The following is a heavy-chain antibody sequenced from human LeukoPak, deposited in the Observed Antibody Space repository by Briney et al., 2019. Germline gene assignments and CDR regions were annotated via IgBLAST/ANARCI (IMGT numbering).Heavy chain of an antibody. Sequence: GGSLRLSCAASTFLFSHFGMHWVRQAPGKGLEWVAVIWRDGSNRYYANSVKGRFTVSRDNSQNMVYLQMNDLRPEDTAVYYCAKDAQRGFDYSNSLEKWGQGTLVTVSS. V-gene: IGHV3-33*03. CDR2: IWRDGSNR. D-gene: IGHD4-11*01. CDR1: TFLFSHFG. J-gene: IGHJ4*02. CDR3: AKDAQRGFDYSNSLEK.